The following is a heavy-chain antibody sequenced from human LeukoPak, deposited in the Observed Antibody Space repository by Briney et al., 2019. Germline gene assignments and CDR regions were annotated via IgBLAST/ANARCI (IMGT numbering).Heavy chain of an antibody. CDR2: IYYSGST. V-gene: IGHV4-39*01. J-gene: IGHJ5*02. Sequence: SETLSLTCTVSGGSISSSSYYWGWIRQPPGKGLEWIGSIYYSGSTYYNPSLKSLVTISVDTSKNQFSLKLSSVTAADTAVYYCARQGVGAAAGIFDPWGQGTLVTVSS. D-gene: IGHD6-13*01. CDR3: ARQGVGAAAGIFDP. CDR1: GGSISSSSYY.